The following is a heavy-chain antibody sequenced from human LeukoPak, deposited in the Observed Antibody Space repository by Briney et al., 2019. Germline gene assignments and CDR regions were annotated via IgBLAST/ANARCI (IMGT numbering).Heavy chain of an antibody. V-gene: IGHV3-30-3*01. CDR2: ISYDGSNK. Sequence: GGSLRLSCAAFGFTFSSYAMHWVRQAPGKGLEWVAVISYDGSNKYYADSVKGRFTISRDNSKNTLYLQMNSLRAEDTAVYYCARDLHQYYYDSSGYYPEFDYWGQGTLVTVSS. J-gene: IGHJ4*02. CDR3: ARDLHQYYYDSSGYYPEFDY. D-gene: IGHD3-22*01. CDR1: GFTFSSYA.